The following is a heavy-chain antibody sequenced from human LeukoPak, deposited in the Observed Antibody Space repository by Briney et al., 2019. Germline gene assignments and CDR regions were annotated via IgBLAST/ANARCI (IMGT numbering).Heavy chain of an antibody. D-gene: IGHD4-17*01. CDR3: AKVTPTVTSRRLNN. Sequence: PGGSLRLSCAASGFTFSSYWMSWVRQAPGKGLEWVANIKQDGSEKYYVDSVKGRFTISRDNSKNTLYLQMNSLRAEDTAVYYCAKVTPTVTSRRLNNWGQGTLVTVSS. CDR2: IKQDGSEK. CDR1: GFTFSSYW. J-gene: IGHJ4*02. V-gene: IGHV3-7*03.